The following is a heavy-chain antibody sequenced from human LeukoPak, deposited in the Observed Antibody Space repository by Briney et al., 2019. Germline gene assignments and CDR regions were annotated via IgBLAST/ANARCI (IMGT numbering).Heavy chain of an antibody. CDR2: MYYSGNT. D-gene: IGHD3/OR15-3a*01. J-gene: IGHJ4*02. CDR1: GGSITNNNYY. V-gene: IGHV4-39*01. Sequence: SETLSLTCTVSGGSITNNNYYWGCIRQPPGKGLEWIGSMYYSGNTYYNASLKSQVSISIDTSKNQFSLRLTSVTAADTAVYYCARQTGSGLFILPGGQGTLVTVSS. CDR3: ARQTGSGLFILP.